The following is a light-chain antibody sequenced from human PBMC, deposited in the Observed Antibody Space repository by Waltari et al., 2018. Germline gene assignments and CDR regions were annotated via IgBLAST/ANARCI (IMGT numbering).Light chain of an antibody. V-gene: IGLV3-10*01. CDR1: ALPKKN. Sequence: SYELTQPPSVSVSPGQAARITCSGDALPKKNAYWYQQKSGQAPVLGIYEDTKRPPGIPEGFSGSSSGTMATLTISGAQVEDEADYYCYSADSSGNHKGIFGGGTKVTVL. CDR2: EDT. J-gene: IGLJ2*01. CDR3: YSADSSGNHKGI.